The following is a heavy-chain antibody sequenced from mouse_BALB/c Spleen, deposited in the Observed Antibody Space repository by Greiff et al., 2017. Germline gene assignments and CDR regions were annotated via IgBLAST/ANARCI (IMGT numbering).Heavy chain of an antibody. CDR1: GFSFSSFG. J-gene: IGHJ4*01. D-gene: IGHD2-14*01. CDR3: ARLNRYDYAMDY. V-gene: IGHV5-17*02. Sequence: DVMLVESGGGLVQPGGSRKLSCAASGFSFSSFGMHWVRQAPEKGLEWVAYISSGSSTIYYADTVKGRFTISRDNPKNTLFLQMTSLRSEDTAMYYCARLNRYDYAMDYWGQGTSVTVSS. CDR2: ISSGSSTI.